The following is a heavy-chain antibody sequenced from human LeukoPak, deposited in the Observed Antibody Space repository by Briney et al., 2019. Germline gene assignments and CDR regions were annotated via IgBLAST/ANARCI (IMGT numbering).Heavy chain of an antibody. D-gene: IGHD4-17*01. CDR3: TLNDYGTEGYYFDY. J-gene: IGHJ4*02. Sequence: ASAKVSCKASGYTFTSYDINWVRQATGQGLEWMGWMNPNSGNTGYAQKFQGRVTMTRNTSISTAYMELSSLRSEDTAVYYCTLNDYGTEGYYFDYWGQGTLVTVSS. CDR1: GYTFTSYD. V-gene: IGHV1-8*01. CDR2: MNPNSGNT.